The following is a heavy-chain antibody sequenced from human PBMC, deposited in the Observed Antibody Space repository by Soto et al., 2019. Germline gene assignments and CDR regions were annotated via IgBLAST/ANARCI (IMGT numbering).Heavy chain of an antibody. D-gene: IGHD1-1*01. CDR1: GFTFSSYG. Sequence: GGSLRLSCAASGFTFSSYGMHWVRQAPGKGLEWVAVIWYDGSNKYYADSMKGRSTITRDNSKNTLYLQMNSLRAEDTAVYYCASEGWNDACFFDYWGQGTLVTVSS. CDR3: ASEGWNDACFFDY. J-gene: IGHJ4*02. CDR2: IWYDGSNK. V-gene: IGHV3-33*01.